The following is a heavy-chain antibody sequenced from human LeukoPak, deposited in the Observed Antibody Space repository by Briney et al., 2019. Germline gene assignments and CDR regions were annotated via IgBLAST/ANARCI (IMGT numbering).Heavy chain of an antibody. V-gene: IGHV3-43*02. J-gene: IGHJ1*01. Sequence: PGGSLRLSYAASGFTFHNYAIHWVRQAPGKGLEWVSLISGGGGSTYYADSMKGRFTISRDNSKNSLYLQMNSLRTEDTALYYCARDSQEFFQHWGQGPLVTVSS. CDR1: GFTFHNYA. CDR3: ARDSQEFFQH. CDR2: ISGGGGST.